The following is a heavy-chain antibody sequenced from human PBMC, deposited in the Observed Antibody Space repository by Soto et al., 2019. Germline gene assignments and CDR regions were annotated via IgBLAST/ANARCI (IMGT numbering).Heavy chain of an antibody. Sequence: GASVKVSCKASGYTFTSYGISWVRQAPGQGLEWMGWISAYNGNTNYAQKLQGRVTMTTDTSTSTAYMELRSLRSDDTAVYYCAPSRLAASYYYYYMDVGGKGTTVTVSS. CDR2: ISAYNGNT. J-gene: IGHJ6*03. CDR3: APSRLAASYYYYYMDV. CDR1: GYTFTSYG. D-gene: IGHD3-9*01. V-gene: IGHV1-18*01.